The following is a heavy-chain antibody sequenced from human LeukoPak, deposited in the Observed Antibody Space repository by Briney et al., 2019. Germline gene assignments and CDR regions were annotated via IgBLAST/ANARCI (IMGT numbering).Heavy chain of an antibody. D-gene: IGHD6-13*01. V-gene: IGHV4-61*01. Sequence: SETLSLTCTVSGYSISSGYYWGWIRQPPGKGLEWIGYIYYSGSTNYNPSLKSRVTISVGTSKNQFSLKLSSVTAADTAVYYCASIAAAGKALDYWGQGTLVTVSS. CDR2: IYYSGST. CDR3: ASIAAAGKALDY. CDR1: GYSISSGYY. J-gene: IGHJ4*02.